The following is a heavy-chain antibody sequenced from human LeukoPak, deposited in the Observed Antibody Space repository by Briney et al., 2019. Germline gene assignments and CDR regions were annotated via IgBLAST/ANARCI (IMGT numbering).Heavy chain of an antibody. CDR3: AIYCSSTSCYDY. D-gene: IGHD2-2*01. V-gene: IGHV4-4*07. Sequence: SETLSLTCTVSGGSISSYYWSWIRQPAGKGLEWIGRIYTSGSTNYNPSLKSRVTMSVDTSKNQFFLKLSSVTAADTAVYYCAIYCSSTSCYDYWGQGTLVTVSS. J-gene: IGHJ4*02. CDR1: GGSISSYY. CDR2: IYTSGST.